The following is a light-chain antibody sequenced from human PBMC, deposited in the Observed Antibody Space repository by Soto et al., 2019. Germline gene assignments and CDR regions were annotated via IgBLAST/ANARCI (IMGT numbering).Light chain of an antibody. V-gene: IGKV3-20*01. CDR3: QQYARSPLA. CDR1: QNVARNY. Sequence: EIVLTQSPGTLSLSPGERATLSCRASQNVARNYLAWYQQRPGQAPRLLIYDASTRATGIPDRFSGSGSGTDFTLTISRREHEDFAVYFCQQYARSPLAFGGGTKVDI. CDR2: DAS. J-gene: IGKJ4*01.